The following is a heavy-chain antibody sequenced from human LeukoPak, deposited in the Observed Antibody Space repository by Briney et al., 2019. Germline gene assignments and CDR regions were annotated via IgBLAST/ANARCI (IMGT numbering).Heavy chain of an antibody. CDR1: GFTFSSYS. D-gene: IGHD6-6*01. CDR2: ISSSSSYI. Sequence: GGSLRLSCAASGFTFSSYSMTGVRQAPGKGLEWVSSISSSSSYIYYADSVKGRFTVSRDNAKNSLYLQMNSLRAEDTAVYYCARAIPKYSSSSGATDYWGQGTLVTVSS. CDR3: ARAIPKYSSSSGATDY. V-gene: IGHV3-21*01. J-gene: IGHJ4*02.